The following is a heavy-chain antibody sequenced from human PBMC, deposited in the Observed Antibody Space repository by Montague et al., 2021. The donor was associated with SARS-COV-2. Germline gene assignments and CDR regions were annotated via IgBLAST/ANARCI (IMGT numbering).Heavy chain of an antibody. CDR3: ARGPRITMIVVVITDIWFDP. V-gene: IGHV4-34*01. D-gene: IGHD3-22*01. J-gene: IGHJ5*02. CDR1: GGSFSGYY. CDR2: INHSGST. Sequence: SETLSLTCAVYGGSFSGYYWSWIRQPPGKGLEWIGEINHSGSTNYNPSLKSRVTISVDTSKNQFPLKLGPVTAADTAVYYCARGPRITMIVVVITDIWFDPWGQGTLVTVSS.